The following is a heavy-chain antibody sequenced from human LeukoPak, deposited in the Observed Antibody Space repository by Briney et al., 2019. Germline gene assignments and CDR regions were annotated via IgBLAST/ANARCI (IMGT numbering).Heavy chain of an antibody. D-gene: IGHD3-10*01. CDR2: MNPNSGNT. V-gene: IGHV1-8*01. CDR1: GYTFTSYD. Sequence: ASVKVSCTAAGYTFTSYDITWVRQATGQGLEWMGWMNPNSGNTGYAQKFQGRVTMTRDTSINTAYMELSSLRSEDTAVYYCARGMVRGVQGPWGQGTLVTVSS. CDR3: ARGMVRGVQGP. J-gene: IGHJ5*02.